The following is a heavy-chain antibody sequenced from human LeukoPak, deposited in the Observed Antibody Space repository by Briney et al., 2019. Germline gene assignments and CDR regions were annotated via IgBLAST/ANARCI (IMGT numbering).Heavy chain of an antibody. CDR2: IIPIFGTA. J-gene: IGHJ4*02. V-gene: IGHV1-69*05. D-gene: IGHD5-24*01. CDR3: ARAKSEDGYNSD. Sequence: GASVKLSCKASGGTFSSYAISWVRQAPGQGLEWMGGIIPIFGTANYAQKFQGRVTITTDESTSTAYMELSSLRSEDTAVYYCARAKSEDGYNSDWGQGTLVTVSS. CDR1: GGTFSSYA.